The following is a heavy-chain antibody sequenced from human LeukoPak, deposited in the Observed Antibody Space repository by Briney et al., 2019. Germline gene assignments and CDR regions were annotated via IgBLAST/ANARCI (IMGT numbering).Heavy chain of an antibody. CDR2: IYYSGST. CDR1: GGPISSYY. D-gene: IGHD3-10*01. Sequence: PSETLSLTCTVSGGPISSYYWSWIRQPPGKGLEWIGYIYYSGSTNYNPSLKSRVTISADTSKNQVSLKLSSVTAADTAVYYCARIRYYYGSGYYFDYWGQGTLVTVSS. J-gene: IGHJ4*02. CDR3: ARIRYYYGSGYYFDY. V-gene: IGHV4-59*01.